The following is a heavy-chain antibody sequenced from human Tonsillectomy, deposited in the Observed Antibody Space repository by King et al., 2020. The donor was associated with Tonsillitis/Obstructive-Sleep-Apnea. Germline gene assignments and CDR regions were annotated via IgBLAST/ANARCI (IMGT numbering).Heavy chain of an antibody. CDR1: GGSVSSGSYY. CDR3: ARDRYCSSTSCYTYYFDY. Sequence: QLQESGPGLVKPSETLSLTCTVSGGSVSSGSYYWSWIRQPPGKGLEWIGYIYYSGSTNYNPSLKSRVTISVDTSKNQFSLKLSSVTAADTSGYYCARDRYCSSTSCYTYYFDYWGQGTLVTVSS. CDR2: IYYSGST. V-gene: IGHV4-61*01. D-gene: IGHD2-2*02. J-gene: IGHJ4*02.